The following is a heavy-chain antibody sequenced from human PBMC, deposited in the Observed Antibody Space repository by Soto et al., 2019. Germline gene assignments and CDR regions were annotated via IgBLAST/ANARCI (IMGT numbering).Heavy chain of an antibody. D-gene: IGHD7-27*01. Sequence: PSETLSLTYSVSGDSISNLDYFWAWIRQPPGQALEYIGFIYKSATTYYNPSFESRVAISVDTSKSQFSLNVTSVTAADTAVYFCARGRYCLTGRCFPNWFDSWGQGALVTVSS. V-gene: IGHV4-30-4*01. CDR3: ARGRYCLTGRCFPNWFDS. CDR1: GDSISNLDYF. CDR2: IYKSATT. J-gene: IGHJ5*01.